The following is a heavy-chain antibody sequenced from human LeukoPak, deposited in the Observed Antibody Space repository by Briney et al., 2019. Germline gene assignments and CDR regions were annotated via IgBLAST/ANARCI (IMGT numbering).Heavy chain of an antibody. V-gene: IGHV1-8*01. D-gene: IGHD3-16*01. CDR1: GYTFTSYD. CDR3: ARDGMADYGGYYFDY. CDR2: MNPNSGNT. Sequence: ASVKVSCKASGYTFTSYDINWVRQATGQGLEWMGWMNPNSGNTGYAQKFQGRVTMTRNTSISTAYMELNSLRAEDTAVYYCARDGMADYGGYYFDYWGQGTLVTVSS. J-gene: IGHJ4*02.